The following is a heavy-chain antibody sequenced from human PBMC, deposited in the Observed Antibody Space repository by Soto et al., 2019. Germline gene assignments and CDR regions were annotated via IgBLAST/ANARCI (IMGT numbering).Heavy chain of an antibody. J-gene: IGHJ6*02. CDR3: ATNSWIAMVGKPEGYEGMDV. D-gene: IGHD6-19*01. V-gene: IGHV1-24*01. Sequence: ASVKVSCKVSGYTLTELSMHWVRQAPGKGLEWMGGFDPEDGETIYAQKFQGRVTMTEDTSTDTAYMELSSLRSEDTAVYYCATNSWIAMVGKPEGYEGMDVWGQGTTVTVSS. CDR1: GYTLTELS. CDR2: FDPEDGET.